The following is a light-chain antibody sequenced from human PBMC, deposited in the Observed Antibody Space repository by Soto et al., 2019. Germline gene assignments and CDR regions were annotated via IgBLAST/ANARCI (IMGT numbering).Light chain of an antibody. CDR1: QSVSSSY. V-gene: IGKV3-20*01. CDR2: GAS. CDR3: QQYGSSLSWT. Sequence: IVVTQSAGTLSLSPGERATLSCRASQSVSSSYLAWYQQKPGQAPRLLIYGASSRATGIPDRFSGSGSGTDFTLTISRLEPEDFAVYYCQQYGSSLSWTFGQGTKVDTK. J-gene: IGKJ1*01.